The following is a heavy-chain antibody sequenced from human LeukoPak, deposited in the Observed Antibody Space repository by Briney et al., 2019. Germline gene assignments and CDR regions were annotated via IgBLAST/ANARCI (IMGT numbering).Heavy chain of an antibody. CDR1: GFTFSSYA. D-gene: IGHD3-22*01. CDR2: ISGSGGST. Sequence: GGSLRLSCAASGFTFSSYAMSWVRQAPGKGLEWVSAISGSGGSTYYADSVKGRFTISRDNSKNTLYLQMNSLRAEDTAVYYCAKSPPKGAMMVGYYYYYYGMDVWGQGTTVTVSS. CDR3: AKSPPKGAMMVGYYYYYYGMDV. J-gene: IGHJ6*02. V-gene: IGHV3-23*01.